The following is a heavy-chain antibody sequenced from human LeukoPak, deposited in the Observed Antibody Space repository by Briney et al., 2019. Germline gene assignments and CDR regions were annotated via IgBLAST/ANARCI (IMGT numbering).Heavy chain of an antibody. CDR3: ASSSPSSGSLDYGMDV. J-gene: IGHJ6*02. Sequence: SVKVSCKASGGTFSSYAISWVRQAPGQGLEWMGGVIPIFGTANYAQKFQGRVTITADESTSTAYIELSSLRSEDTAVYYCASSSPSSGSLDYGMDVWGQGTTVTVSS. CDR2: VIPIFGTA. V-gene: IGHV1-69*13. CDR1: GGTFSSYA. D-gene: IGHD3-10*01.